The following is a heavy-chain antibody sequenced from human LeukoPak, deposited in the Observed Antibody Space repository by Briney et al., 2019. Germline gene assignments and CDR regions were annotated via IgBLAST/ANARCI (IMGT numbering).Heavy chain of an antibody. CDR3: AREFTYYDSSGYPYFDY. V-gene: IGHV1-18*01. J-gene: IGHJ4*02. D-gene: IGHD3-22*01. CDR1: GYTFTSYG. CDR2: ISAYNGNT. Sequence: GASVKVSCKASGYTFTSYGISWVRLAPGQGLEWMGWISAYNGNTNYAQKLQGRVTMTTDTSTSTAYMELRSLRSDDTAVYYCAREFTYYDSSGYPYFDYWGQGTLVTVSS.